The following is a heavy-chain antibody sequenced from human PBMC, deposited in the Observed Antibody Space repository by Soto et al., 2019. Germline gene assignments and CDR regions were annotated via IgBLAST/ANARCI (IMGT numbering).Heavy chain of an antibody. Sequence: SETLSLTCTFSGGSVSSGSYYWSWIRQPPGKGLEWIGYIYYSGSTNYNPSLKSRVTISVDTSKNQFSLKLSSVTAADTAVYYCARAPTGSGQSMDVWGQGTTVTVSS. D-gene: IGHD3-9*01. V-gene: IGHV4-61*01. J-gene: IGHJ6*02. CDR3: ARAPTGSGQSMDV. CDR1: GGSVSSGSYY. CDR2: IYYSGST.